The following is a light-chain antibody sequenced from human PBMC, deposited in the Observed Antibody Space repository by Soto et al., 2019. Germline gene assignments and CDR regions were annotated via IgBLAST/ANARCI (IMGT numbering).Light chain of an antibody. V-gene: IGLV2-14*01. J-gene: IGLJ1*01. CDR3: SSYTSSSTYV. Sequence: QSALTQPASVSGSPGQSIAISCTGTSSDVGGYNYVSWYQQHPGKAPTVMIYDVSNRPQGVSNRFSGSKSGNTAYLTISGLQADDEADAYCSSYTSSSTYVFGTGTKVTVL. CDR2: DVS. CDR1: SSDVGGYNY.